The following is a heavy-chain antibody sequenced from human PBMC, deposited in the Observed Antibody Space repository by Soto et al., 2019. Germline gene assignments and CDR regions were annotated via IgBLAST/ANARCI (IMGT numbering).Heavy chain of an antibody. V-gene: IGHV1-18*01. D-gene: IGHD3-3*01. J-gene: IGHJ6*02. CDR3: AASPLNYYSTDYYYYGMDV. Sequence: ASVKVSCKASGYTFTRSGISWVRQAPGQGPEWMGWVSSYNGDTNYAQKFQERVTITRDMSTSTAYMELSSLRSEDTAVYYCAASPLNYYSTDYYYYGMDVWGQGTTVTVSS. CDR2: VSSYNGDT. CDR1: GYTFTRSG.